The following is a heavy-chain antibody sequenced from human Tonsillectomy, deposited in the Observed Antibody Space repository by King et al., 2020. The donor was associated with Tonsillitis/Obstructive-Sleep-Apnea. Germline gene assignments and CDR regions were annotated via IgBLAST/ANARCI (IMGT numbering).Heavy chain of an antibody. Sequence: VQLVESGGGVVQPGRSLRLSCAASGFTFSSYAMDWVRQAPGKGLEWVAGISYDGSNKYYADSVKGRFTISRDNSKNTLYLQMNSLRAEDTAVYYCARDKRRYGDYLDYWGQGTLVTVSS. CDR3: ARDKRRYGDYLDY. V-gene: IGHV3-30*04. J-gene: IGHJ4*02. CDR1: GFTFSSYA. D-gene: IGHD4-17*01. CDR2: ISYDGSNK.